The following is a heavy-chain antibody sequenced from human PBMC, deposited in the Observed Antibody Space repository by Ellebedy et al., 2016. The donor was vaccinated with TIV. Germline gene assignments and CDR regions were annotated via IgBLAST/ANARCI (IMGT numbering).Heavy chain of an antibody. J-gene: IGHJ4*02. CDR1: GYSFTSYW. D-gene: IGHD3-22*01. CDR3: ARVLYETSGYYSDY. CDR2: IYPDDYDI. V-gene: IGHV5-51*01. Sequence: PGGSLRLSCKGSGYSFTSYWIGWVRLMPGKGLEWMGIIYPDDYDIRYSPSFQGQVTISADKSISTAYLQWSSLRASDTAMYYCARVLYETSGYYSDYWGQGALVTVSS.